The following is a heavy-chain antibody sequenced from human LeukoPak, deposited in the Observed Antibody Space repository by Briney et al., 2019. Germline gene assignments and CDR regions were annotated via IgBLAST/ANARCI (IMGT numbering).Heavy chain of an antibody. J-gene: IGHJ4*02. CDR1: GFTFNNYA. D-gene: IGHD1-26*01. CDR3: ARALSGSYFSLFFY. Sequence: GGSLRLFCAASGFTFNNYAMHWVRQAPGKGLEGGAVISYDGSNKYFADSVKGRFTISRDIPKNTLYLQMNSLRAEDTAVYYCARALSGSYFSLFFYWGQGTLVTVSS. CDR2: ISYDGSNK. V-gene: IGHV3-30*04.